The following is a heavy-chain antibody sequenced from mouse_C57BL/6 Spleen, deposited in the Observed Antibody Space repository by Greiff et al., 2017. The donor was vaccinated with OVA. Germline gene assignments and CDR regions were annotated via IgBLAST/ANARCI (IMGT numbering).Heavy chain of an antibody. CDR2: ISDGGSYT. Sequence: EVMLVESGGGLVKPGGSLKLSCAASGFTFSSYAMSWVRQTPEKRLEWVATISDGGSYTYYPDNVKGRFTISRDNAKNNLYLQMSHLKSEDTAMYYCARRSSFYGSSSLYYAMDYWGQGTSVTVSS. J-gene: IGHJ4*01. CDR3: ARRSSFYGSSSLYYAMDY. V-gene: IGHV5-4*03. CDR1: GFTFSSYA. D-gene: IGHD1-1*01.